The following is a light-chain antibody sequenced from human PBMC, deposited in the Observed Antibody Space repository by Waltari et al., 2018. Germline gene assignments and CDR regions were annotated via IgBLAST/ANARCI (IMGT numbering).Light chain of an antibody. V-gene: IGLV2-23*02. J-gene: IGLJ2*01. CDR3: SSYAGSSKGV. CDR1: SSDVGNYKR. CDR2: AVS. Sequence: QSALTQPASVSGSPGQSITISCTGTSSDVGNYKRVSWYQQHPGKAPKLMIYAVSKRPLGVSDRVSGSKSGDMASLTISGLQPEDEAEYFCSSYAGSSKGVFGGGTKVTVL.